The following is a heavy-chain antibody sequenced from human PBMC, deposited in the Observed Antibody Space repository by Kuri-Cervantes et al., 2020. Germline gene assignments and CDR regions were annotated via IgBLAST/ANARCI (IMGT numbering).Heavy chain of an antibody. D-gene: IGHD3-22*01. Sequence: GSLRLSCTVSGGSISSYYWSWIRQPPGKGLEWIGYIYYSGSTNYNPSLKSRVTISVDTSKNQFSLKLSSVTAADTAVYYCAGVTLDYYDSSNDAFDIWGQGTMVTGSS. V-gene: IGHV4-59*01. CDR1: GGSISSYY. CDR2: IYYSGST. CDR3: AGVTLDYYDSSNDAFDI. J-gene: IGHJ3*02.